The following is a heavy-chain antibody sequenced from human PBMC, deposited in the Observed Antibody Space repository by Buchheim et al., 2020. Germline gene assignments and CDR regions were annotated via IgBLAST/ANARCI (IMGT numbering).Heavy chain of an antibody. D-gene: IGHD2-8*01. CDR2: INPSGGST. V-gene: IGHV1-46*01. CDR3: ARDSRRGGKDIVLMVYAHYYYYYYMAV. CDR1: GYTFTSYY. J-gene: IGHJ6*03. Sequence: QVQLVQSGAEVKKPGASVKVSCKASGYTFTSYYMHWVRQAPGQGLEWMGIINPSGGSTSYAQKFQGRVTMTRDTSTSTVYMELRSLRSEDTAVYYCARDSRRGGKDIVLMVYAHYYYYYYMAVWGKGTT.